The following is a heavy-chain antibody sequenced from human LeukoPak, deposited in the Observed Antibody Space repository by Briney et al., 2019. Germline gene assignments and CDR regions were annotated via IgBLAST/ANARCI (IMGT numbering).Heavy chain of an antibody. CDR1: GGSFCGYY. V-gene: IGHV4-34*01. CDR2: INHSGST. J-gene: IGHJ4*02. Sequence: SETLSLTCAVYGGSFCGYYWSWIRQPPGKGLEWIGEINHSGSTNYNPSLKSRVTISVDTSKNQFSLKLSSVTAADTAVYYCASHTYYYGSGSYYQFDYWGQGTLVTVSS. CDR3: ASHTYYYGSGSYYQFDY. D-gene: IGHD3-10*01.